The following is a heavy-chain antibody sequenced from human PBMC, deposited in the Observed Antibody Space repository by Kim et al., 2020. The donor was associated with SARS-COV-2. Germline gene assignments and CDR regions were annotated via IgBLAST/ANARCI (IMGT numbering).Heavy chain of an antibody. CDR2: INHSGST. CDR1: GGSFSGYY. J-gene: IGHJ4*02. V-gene: IGHV4-34*01. D-gene: IGHD4-4*01. CDR3: ALHAVYYFDY. Sequence: SETLSLTCAVYGGSFSGYYWSWIRQPPGKGLEWIGEINHSGSTNYNPSLKSRVTISVDTSKNQFSLKLSSVTAADTAVYYCALHAVYYFDYWGQGTLVTVSS.